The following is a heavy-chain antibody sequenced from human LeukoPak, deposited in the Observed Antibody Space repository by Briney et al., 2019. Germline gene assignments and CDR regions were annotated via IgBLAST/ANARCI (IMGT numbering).Heavy chain of an antibody. V-gene: IGHV4-39*01. CDR1: GGSISSSSYY. Sequence: SETLSLTCTVSGGSISSSSYYWGWIRQPPGKGLEWIGSIYHSGSTYYNPSLKSRVTISVDTSKNQFSLKLSSVTAADTAVYYCARSPAGGSSSWYWFGPWGQGTLVTASS. CDR3: ARSPAGGSSSWYWFGP. J-gene: IGHJ5*02. CDR2: IYHSGST. D-gene: IGHD6-13*01.